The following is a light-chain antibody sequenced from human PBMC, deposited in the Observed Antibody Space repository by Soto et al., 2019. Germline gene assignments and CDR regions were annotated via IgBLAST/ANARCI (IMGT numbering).Light chain of an antibody. V-gene: IGKV1-5*03. CDR2: KAS. CDR1: QSIRSW. Sequence: DIQMTQSPSTLSASVGDRVTITCRASQSIRSWLAWYQQKPGKAPKLLIYKASTLDSGVPSRFSGSGSGTEFTLTISSLQPDDFATYYCQQYNSLITFGQGTRLEIK. CDR3: QQYNSLIT. J-gene: IGKJ5*01.